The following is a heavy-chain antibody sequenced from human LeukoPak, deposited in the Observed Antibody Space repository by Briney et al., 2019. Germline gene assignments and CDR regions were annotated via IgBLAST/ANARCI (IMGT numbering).Heavy chain of an antibody. V-gene: IGHV3-23*01. D-gene: IGHD3-3*02. J-gene: IGHJ4*02. Sequence: GGSLRLSCAASGFTFSSNAMSWVRQAPGKGLEWVSYFTGSGGSTLYADSVKGRFTVSRDNSKNTLYLQMNSLRAEDTAVYFCAKGLSIASSFFDYWGQGTLVTVSS. CDR2: FTGSGGST. CDR1: GFTFSSNA. CDR3: AKGLSIASSFFDY.